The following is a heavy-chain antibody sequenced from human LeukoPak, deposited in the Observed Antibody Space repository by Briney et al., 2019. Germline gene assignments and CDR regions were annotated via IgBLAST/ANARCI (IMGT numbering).Heavy chain of an antibody. D-gene: IGHD3/OR15-3a*01. V-gene: IGHV3-23*01. Sequence: GGSLRLSCGASGFTFSSYAMSWVRQAPGKGLEWVSRIGSHGATTDYADSVKGRFTISRDNSKNTLYLQINSLRAEDTAVYYCARDFGRPDAYDVWGQGTLVTVSS. CDR3: ARDFGRPDAYDV. J-gene: IGHJ3*01. CDR2: IGSHGATT. CDR1: GFTFSSYA.